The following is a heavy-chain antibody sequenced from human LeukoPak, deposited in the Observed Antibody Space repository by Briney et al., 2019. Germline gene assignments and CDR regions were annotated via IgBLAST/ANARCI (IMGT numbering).Heavy chain of an antibody. V-gene: IGHV4-4*02. CDR3: ASRLRHLLGY. J-gene: IGHJ4*02. Sequence: PSGTLSLTCAVSGGSISGSNWWSWVRQPPGKGLEWIGEIFHSGSTNYSPFLKSRVTISIDKSKNQFSLKLTSVTVADTAVYYCASRLRHLLGYWGQGNLVTVSS. CDR1: GGSISGSNW. CDR2: IFHSGST. D-gene: IGHD3-16*01.